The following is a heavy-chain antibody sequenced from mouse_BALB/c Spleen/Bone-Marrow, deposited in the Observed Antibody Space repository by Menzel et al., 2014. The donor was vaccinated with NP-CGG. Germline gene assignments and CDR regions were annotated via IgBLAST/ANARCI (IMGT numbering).Heavy chain of an antibody. CDR1: GYTFTSYW. V-gene: IGHV1-7*01. CDR3: ARSNYPAWFAY. CDR2: INPSTGYT. D-gene: IGHD2-5*01. J-gene: IGHJ3*01. Sequence: VQLQQSGAELAKPGASVKMSCKASGYTFTSYWMHWVKQRPGQGLEWIGYINPSTGYTEYNQKFKDKATLTADKSSSTAYMQLSSLTSEDSAVYYCARSNYPAWFAYWAKGLWSLSLQ.